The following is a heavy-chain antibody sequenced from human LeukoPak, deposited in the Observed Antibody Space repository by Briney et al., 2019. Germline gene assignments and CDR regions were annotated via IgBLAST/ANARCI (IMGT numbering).Heavy chain of an antibody. V-gene: IGHV3-48*01. CDR1: GFNFRSYW. CDR2: ISSGSTAM. Sequence: TGGSLRLSCAASGFNFRSYWMTWVRQSPGKGLEWISYISSGSTAMYYADSVKGRFTISRDNARNSLYLQMNSLRGDDTAVYYCATWAGTATGFSGPFDYWSQGTPVTVSS. CDR3: ATWAGTATGFSGPFDY. J-gene: IGHJ4*02. D-gene: IGHD6-13*01.